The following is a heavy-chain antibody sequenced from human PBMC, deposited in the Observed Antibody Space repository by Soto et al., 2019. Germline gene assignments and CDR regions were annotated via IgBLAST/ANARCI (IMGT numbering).Heavy chain of an antibody. CDR2: INPYSGGA. CDR3: ARVIRGAYYNSPLDT. CDR1: GYTFTGYF. Sequence: ASVKVSCKASGYTFTGYFMHWVRQAPGQGLEWMGWINPYSGGAAYAQSFQGRVTMTRDTSISTVYMELSRLRFDDTAVYYCARVIRGAYYNSPLDTWGQGTVVNVSS. J-gene: IGHJ5*02. D-gene: IGHD3-10*01. V-gene: IGHV1-2*02.